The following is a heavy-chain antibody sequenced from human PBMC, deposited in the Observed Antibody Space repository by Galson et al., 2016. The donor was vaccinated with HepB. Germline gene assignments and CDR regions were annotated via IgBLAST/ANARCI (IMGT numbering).Heavy chain of an antibody. J-gene: IGHJ4*02. CDR3: ARAQWRQARRAAYFDY. V-gene: IGHV3-7*04. D-gene: IGHD5-18*01. Sequence: SLRLSCAASGFTFSDYWMNWVRQAPGQGLEWVANIKRDGSQIYYVDSVKGRFTISRDSFQNSLFLQMNSLRAEDTAVYYCARAQWRQARRAAYFDYWGQGALVTVSS. CDR1: GFTFSDYW. CDR2: IKRDGSQI.